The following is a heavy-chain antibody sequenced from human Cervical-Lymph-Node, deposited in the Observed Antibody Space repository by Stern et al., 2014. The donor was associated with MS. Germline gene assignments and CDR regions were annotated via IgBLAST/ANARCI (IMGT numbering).Heavy chain of an antibody. CDR1: GYTFTSYW. CDR3: ARQRYFDY. J-gene: IGHJ4*02. Sequence: VQLVQSGPEVKRPGESLKISCQASGYTFTSYWIGWVRQMSGKGLEWIAITFPGGSGIRYNPSFQGQVTISADKSSSTAYLQWNTLKASDTAIYYCARQRYFDYWGQGTLVTVSS. CDR2: TFPGGSGI. V-gene: IGHV5-51*01.